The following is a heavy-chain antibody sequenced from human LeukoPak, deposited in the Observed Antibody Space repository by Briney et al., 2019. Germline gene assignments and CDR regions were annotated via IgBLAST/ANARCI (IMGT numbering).Heavy chain of an antibody. CDR3: ARAWGYCSSTSCYTDDYYYYYYMDV. J-gene: IGHJ6*03. CDR2: ISAYNGNT. Sequence: ASVKVSCKASGYTFTSYGISWVRQAPGQGLEWMGWISAYNGNTNYAQKLQGRVTMTTDTSTSTAYMELSSLRSEDTAVYYCARAWGYCSSTSCYTDDYYYYYYMDVWGKGTTVTVSS. CDR1: GYTFTSYG. V-gene: IGHV1-18*01. D-gene: IGHD2-2*02.